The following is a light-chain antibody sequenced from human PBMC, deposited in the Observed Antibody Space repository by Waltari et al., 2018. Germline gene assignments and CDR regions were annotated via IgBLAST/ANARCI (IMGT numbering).Light chain of an antibody. CDR3: MQGTHWPWT. Sequence: DVAMTQSPLSLPVTLGQPASVSCRSSQGLVSSDGNTYFSWFQQRPGQAPRRLLYKVSNRDSGVPDRFSGSGSGTDFTLRISRVEAEDVGVYYCMQGTHWPWTSGQGTKVEIK. CDR1: QGLVSSDGNTY. V-gene: IGKV2-30*01. J-gene: IGKJ1*01. CDR2: KVS.